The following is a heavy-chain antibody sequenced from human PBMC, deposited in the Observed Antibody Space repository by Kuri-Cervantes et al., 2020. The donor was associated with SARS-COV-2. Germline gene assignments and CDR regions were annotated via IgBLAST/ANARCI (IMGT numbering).Heavy chain of an antibody. CDR2: IYSCGST. CDR3: AREADIAAAERYYYYYYGMDV. V-gene: IGHV3-66*03. Sequence: GESLKISCAASGFTVSSNYMSWVRQAPGKGLEWVSVIYSCGSTYYADSVKGRFTISRDNSKNTLYLQMNSLRAEDTAVYYCAREADIAAAERYYYYYYGMDVWGQGTTVTVSS. D-gene: IGHD6-13*01. CDR1: GFTVSSNY. J-gene: IGHJ6*02.